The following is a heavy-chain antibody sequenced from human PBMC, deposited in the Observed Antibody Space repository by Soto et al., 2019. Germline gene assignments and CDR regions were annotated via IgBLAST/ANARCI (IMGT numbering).Heavy chain of an antibody. Sequence: ASVKVSCKASGYSFTGYYIHWVRQAPGQGLEWMGWINPNSGGTNYAQKFQGWVTMTRDTSISTAYMELSRLRSDDTAVYYCARTGVAARHNYYYYGMDVWGQGTTVTVSS. V-gene: IGHV1-2*04. D-gene: IGHD6-6*01. CDR3: ARTGVAARHNYYYYGMDV. CDR1: GYSFTGYY. CDR2: INPNSGGT. J-gene: IGHJ6*02.